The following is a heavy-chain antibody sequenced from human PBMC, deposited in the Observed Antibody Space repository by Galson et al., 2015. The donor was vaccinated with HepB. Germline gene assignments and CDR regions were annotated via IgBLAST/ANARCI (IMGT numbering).Heavy chain of an antibody. D-gene: IGHD6-13*01. J-gene: IGHJ4*03. Sequence: SVKVSCKASGGTFSSYTISWVRQAPGQGLEWMGRIIPILGIANYAQKFQGRVTITADKSTSTAYMELSSLRSEDTAVYYCTRSRQQLGPFDYWGQGTMVTVSS. CDR2: IIPILGIA. CDR1: GGTFSSYT. CDR3: TRSRQQLGPFDY. V-gene: IGHV1-69*02.